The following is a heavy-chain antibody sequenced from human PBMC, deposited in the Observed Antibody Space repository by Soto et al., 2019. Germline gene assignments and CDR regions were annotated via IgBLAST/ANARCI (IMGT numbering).Heavy chain of an antibody. J-gene: IGHJ4*02. V-gene: IGHV1-3*01. D-gene: IGHD6-19*01. CDR2: INAGNGNT. Sequence: ASVKVSCKASGYTLTSYAMHWVRQAPGQRLEWMGWINAGNGNTKYSQKFQGRVTITRDTSASTAYMELSSLRSEDTAVYYCARDQRRIAVAGTPLDYWGQGTLVTVSS. CDR3: ARDQRRIAVAGTPLDY. CDR1: GYTLTSYA.